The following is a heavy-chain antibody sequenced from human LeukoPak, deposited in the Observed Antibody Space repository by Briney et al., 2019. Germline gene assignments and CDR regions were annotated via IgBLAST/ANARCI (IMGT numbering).Heavy chain of an antibody. V-gene: IGHV1-69*13. CDR3: ARDQGRGYSYGYDY. CDR1: GGTFSSYA. Sequence: SVNVSFKASGGTFSSYAISWVRQAPGQGLEWMGGIIPIFGTANYAQKFQGRVTITADESTSTAYMELSSLRSEDTAVYYCARDQGRGYSYGYDYWGQGTLVTVSS. J-gene: IGHJ4*02. D-gene: IGHD5-18*01. CDR2: IIPIFGTA.